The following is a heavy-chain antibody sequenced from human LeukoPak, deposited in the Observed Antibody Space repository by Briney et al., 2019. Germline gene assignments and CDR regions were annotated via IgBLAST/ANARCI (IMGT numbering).Heavy chain of an antibody. V-gene: IGHV1-2*02. CDR2: FHPSSGGA. D-gene: IGHD3-3*01. Sequence: SVDVSCRSSAYTFSEYYLHWVTQAPGQGLEWMGWFHPSSGGAGYAQKFQGRVIMTRDTSTSTAYMQLTRLTSDDTAAYYCAITRIHSNPFDYWGQGTLVTVSS. J-gene: IGHJ4*02. CDR3: AITRIHSNPFDY. CDR1: AYTFSEYY.